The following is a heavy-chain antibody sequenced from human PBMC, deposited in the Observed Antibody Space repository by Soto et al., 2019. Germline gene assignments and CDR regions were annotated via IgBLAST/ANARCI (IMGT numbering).Heavy chain of an antibody. Sequence: ASVKVSCKASGYTFTSYGISWVRQAPGQGLEWMGWISAYNGNTNYAQKLQGRVTMTTDTSTSTAYMELRSLRSDDTAVYYCARDRYGVYREQYYYYYYGMDVWGQGTTVTVSS. CDR2: ISAYNGNT. CDR1: GYTFTSYG. CDR3: ARDRYGVYREQYYYYYYGMDV. J-gene: IGHJ6*02. D-gene: IGHD1-26*01. V-gene: IGHV1-18*01.